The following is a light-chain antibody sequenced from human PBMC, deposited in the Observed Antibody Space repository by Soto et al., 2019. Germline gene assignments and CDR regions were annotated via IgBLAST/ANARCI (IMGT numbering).Light chain of an antibody. CDR2: GAS. CDR1: QSVSSSY. CDR3: QQYGSAQWT. Sequence: EIVLTQSPGTLSLSPGERATLSCRASQSVSSSYLAWYQQKPGQAPRLLIYGASSRATGIPDRFSGSGSGTDLTLNISRVEPDEIAVYYCQQYGSAQWTLGHGTKVEIK. J-gene: IGKJ1*01. V-gene: IGKV3-20*01.